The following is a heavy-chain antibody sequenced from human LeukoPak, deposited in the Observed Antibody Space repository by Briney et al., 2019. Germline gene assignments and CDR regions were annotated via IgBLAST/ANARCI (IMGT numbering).Heavy chain of an antibody. J-gene: IGHJ5*02. V-gene: IGHV3-23*01. D-gene: IGHD1-14*01. CDR2: ISGSGGST. CDR1: GFTSSSYA. Sequence: PGGSLRLSCAASGFTSSSYAMSWVRQAPGKGLEWVSAISGSGGSTYYADSVKGRFTISRDNSKNTLYLQMNSLRAEDTAVYYCAKAVLFRTTPTRFDPWGQGTLVTVSS. CDR3: AKAVLFRTTPTRFDP.